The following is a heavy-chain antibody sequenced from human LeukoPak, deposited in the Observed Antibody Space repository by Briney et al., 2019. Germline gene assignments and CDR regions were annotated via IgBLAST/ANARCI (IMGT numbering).Heavy chain of an antibody. J-gene: IGHJ4*02. CDR2: IYYSGST. CDR3: ASDARDTAMTTDY. CDR1: GGSISSSSYY. Sequence: SETQSFTCTVSGGSISSSSYYWGWIRQPPGKGLEWIGSIYYSGSTYYNPSLKSRVTISVDTSKNQFSLKLSSVTAADTAVYYCASDARDTAMTTDYWGQGTLVTVSS. D-gene: IGHD5-18*01. V-gene: IGHV4-39*07.